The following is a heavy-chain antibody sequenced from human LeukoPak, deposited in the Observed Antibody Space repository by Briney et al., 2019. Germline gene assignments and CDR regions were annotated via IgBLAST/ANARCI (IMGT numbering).Heavy chain of an antibody. CDR2: IYYTGST. CDR1: GGSFRGDYY. J-gene: IGHJ3*02. Sequence: SETLSLTCTVSGGSFRGDYYWSWIRQPPGKGLEWIGYIYYTGSTNYNPSLKSRVTISIDTSKNQFSLKLSSVTAADTAVYYCARRSGITMIVVLISDAFDIWGQGTMVTVSS. V-gene: IGHV4-61*08. CDR3: ARRSGITMIVVLISDAFDI. D-gene: IGHD3-22*01.